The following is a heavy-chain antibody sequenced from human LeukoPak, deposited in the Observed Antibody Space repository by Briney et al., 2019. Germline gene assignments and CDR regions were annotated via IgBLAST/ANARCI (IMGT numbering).Heavy chain of an antibody. D-gene: IGHD6-19*01. J-gene: IGHJ4*02. CDR2: ISGDADAT. CDR1: GFTFHDYA. Sequence: GGSLRLSGAASGFTFHDYAIHWVRQAPGRGLEWVSLISGDADATYYADSVEGRFTVARDNTKNSIYLQMNSLRTEDTALYFCAKRGSAWYYFDSWGQGTLVTVSS. CDR3: AKRGSAWYYFDS. V-gene: IGHV3-43*02.